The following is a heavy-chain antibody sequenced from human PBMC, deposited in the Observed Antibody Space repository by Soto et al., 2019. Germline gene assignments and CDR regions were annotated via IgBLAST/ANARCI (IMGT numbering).Heavy chain of an antibody. CDR1: GYTFTSYA. V-gene: IGHV1-3*05. CDR3: ASDQEGIAVAGTLDY. CDR2: INAGNGNT. J-gene: IGHJ4*02. Sequence: QVQLVQSGAEEKKPGASVKVSCKASGYTFTSYAMHWVRQAPGQRLEWMGWINAGNGNTKYSQKFQGRVTITRDTSXXTADMVMSSLRSEDTAVYYCASDQEGIAVAGTLDYWGQGTLVTVSS. D-gene: IGHD6-19*01.